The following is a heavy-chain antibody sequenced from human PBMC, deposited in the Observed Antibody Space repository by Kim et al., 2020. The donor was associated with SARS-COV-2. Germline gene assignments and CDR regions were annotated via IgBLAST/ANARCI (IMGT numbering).Heavy chain of an antibody. V-gene: IGHV3-23*01. CDR3: VKGACLAYDF. D-gene: IGHD3-16*01. J-gene: IGHJ3*01. Sequence: GGSLRLSCVTSGFTFSPFNMSWVRQAPGKGLEWVSLINGPGDITYHADSVRGRFTVSRDSAKNSLFLQMNGLRAEDTAIYYCVKGACLAYDFWGPGTIV. CDR2: INGPGDIT. CDR1: GFTFSPFN.